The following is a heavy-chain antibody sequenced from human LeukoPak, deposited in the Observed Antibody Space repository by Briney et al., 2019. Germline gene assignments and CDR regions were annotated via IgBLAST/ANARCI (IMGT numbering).Heavy chain of an antibody. Sequence: SETLSLTCTVSGGSISSYYWSWIRQPPGKGLEWIGYISDSGSTNYNPSLKSRVTISVDTSKNQFSLKLSSVTAADTAVYYCAREGGTGAFDIWGQGTMVTVSS. J-gene: IGHJ3*02. CDR2: ISDSGST. CDR3: AREGGTGAFDI. D-gene: IGHD1-14*01. CDR1: GGSISSYY. V-gene: IGHV4-59*01.